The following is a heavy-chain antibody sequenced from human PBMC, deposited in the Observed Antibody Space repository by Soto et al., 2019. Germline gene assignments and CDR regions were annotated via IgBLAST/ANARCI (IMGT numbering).Heavy chain of an antibody. Sequence: PGGSLRLSCAASGFTFSSYCINLVRQAPGKGLEGVSYISSSSSTMYYADSVKGRFTISRDNAKNSLFLQMNSLRDEDTAVFYCARALTGKFDYWGQGTLVTVSS. CDR2: ISSSSSTM. V-gene: IGHV3-48*02. CDR1: GFTFSSYC. D-gene: IGHD3-10*01. J-gene: IGHJ4*02. CDR3: ARALTGKFDY.